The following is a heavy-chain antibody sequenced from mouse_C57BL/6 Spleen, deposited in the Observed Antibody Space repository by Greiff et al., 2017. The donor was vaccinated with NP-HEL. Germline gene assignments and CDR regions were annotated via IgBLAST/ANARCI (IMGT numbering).Heavy chain of an antibody. J-gene: IGHJ4*01. D-gene: IGHD1-1*01. CDR3: ARTRYYRYYAMDY. Sequence: VQLQQPGAELVKPGASVKLSCKASGYTFTSYWMHWVKQRPGRGLEWIGRIDPNSGGTNYNEKFKSKATLTVDKSSSPAYMPLNSLTSEDSAVYYCARTRYYRYYAMDYWGQGTSVTVSS. V-gene: IGHV1-72*01. CDR1: GYTFTSYW. CDR2: IDPNSGGT.